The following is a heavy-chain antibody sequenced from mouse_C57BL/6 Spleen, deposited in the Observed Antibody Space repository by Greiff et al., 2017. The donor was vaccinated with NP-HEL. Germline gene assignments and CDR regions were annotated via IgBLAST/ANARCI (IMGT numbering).Heavy chain of an antibody. V-gene: IGHV1-50*01. J-gene: IGHJ2*01. Sequence: QVQLKQSGAELVKPGASVKLSCKASGYTFTSYWMQWVKQRPGQGLEWIGEIDPSDSYTNYNQKFKGKATLTVDTSSSTAYMQLSSLTSEDSAVYYCARPHYGLDYWGQGTTLTVSS. CDR1: GYTFTSYW. D-gene: IGHD1-1*01. CDR3: ARPHYGLDY. CDR2: IDPSDSYT.